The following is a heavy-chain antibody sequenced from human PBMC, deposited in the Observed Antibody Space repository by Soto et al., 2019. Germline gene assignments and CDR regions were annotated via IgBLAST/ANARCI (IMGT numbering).Heavy chain of an antibody. CDR1: GGTFSSYT. D-gene: IGHD2-15*01. V-gene: IGHV1-69*02. J-gene: IGHJ6*03. Sequence: QVQLVQSGAEVKKPGSSVKVSCKASGGTFSSYTISWVRQAPGQGLEWMGRIIPILGIANYAQKFQDRVTITADKSTSTAYMELSSLRSEDTAVYYCARGVAALYYMDVWVKGTTVTVSS. CDR3: ARGVAALYYMDV. CDR2: IIPILGIA.